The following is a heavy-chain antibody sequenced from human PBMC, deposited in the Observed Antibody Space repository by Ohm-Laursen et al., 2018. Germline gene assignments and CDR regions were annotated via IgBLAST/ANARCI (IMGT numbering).Heavy chain of an antibody. CDR3: ARHSSMVRGAPFDF. CDR1: GGSSSDYY. V-gene: IGHV4-34*01. D-gene: IGHD3-10*01. Sequence: SQTLSLTCAVYGGSSSDYYWSWICQPPGKGLEWIGEINYSGSTNYNPSLKSRVTISVDTSKNQFSLNLSSVTAADTAVYYCARHSSMVRGAPFDFWGQGTLVTVSS. J-gene: IGHJ4*02. CDR2: INYSGST.